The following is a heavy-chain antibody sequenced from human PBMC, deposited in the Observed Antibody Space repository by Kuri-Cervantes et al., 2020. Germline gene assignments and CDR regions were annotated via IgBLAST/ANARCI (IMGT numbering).Heavy chain of an antibody. J-gene: IGHJ2*01. Sequence: ESLKISCAVYGGSFSGYYWSWIRQPPGKGLEWIGEINHSGNTNYNPSLKSRVTISVDTSKNQFSLTLSSVTAADPAVYYCARAALAVADDWYFDLWGRGTLVTVSS. CDR2: INHSGNT. V-gene: IGHV4-34*01. D-gene: IGHD6-19*01. CDR1: GGSFSGYY. CDR3: ARAALAVADDWYFDL.